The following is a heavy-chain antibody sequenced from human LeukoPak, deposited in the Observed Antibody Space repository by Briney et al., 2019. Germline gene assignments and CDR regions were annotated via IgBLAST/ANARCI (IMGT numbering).Heavy chain of an antibody. CDR2: INHSGST. CDR1: GGSFSGYY. Sequence: PSETLSLTCAVYGGSFSGYYWSWIRQPPGKGLEWIGEINHSGSTNYNPSLKSRVTISVDTSKNQFSLKLSSVTAADTAVHYCATTDYGGNSGLFDYWGQGTLVTVSS. D-gene: IGHD4-23*01. J-gene: IGHJ4*02. V-gene: IGHV4-34*01. CDR3: ATTDYGGNSGLFDY.